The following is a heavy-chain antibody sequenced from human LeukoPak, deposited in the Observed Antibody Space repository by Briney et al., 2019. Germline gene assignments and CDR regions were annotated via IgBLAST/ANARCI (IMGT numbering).Heavy chain of an antibody. Sequence: NTSETLSLTCTVSGGSISSSSYYWGWIRQPPGKGLEWIGSIYYSGSTYYNPSLKSRVTISVDTSKNQFSLKLSSVTAADTAVYYCARHGGTSHFELDYWGQGTLVTVSS. D-gene: IGHD2-2*01. CDR3: ARHGGTSHFELDY. CDR2: IYYSGST. V-gene: IGHV4-39*01. CDR1: GGSISSSSYY. J-gene: IGHJ4*02.